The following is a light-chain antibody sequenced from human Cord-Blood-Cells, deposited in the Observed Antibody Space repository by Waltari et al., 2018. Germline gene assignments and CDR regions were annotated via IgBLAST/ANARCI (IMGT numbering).Light chain of an antibody. CDR3: SSYTSSSTVV. CDR2: DVS. CDR1: SGDVRGENY. Sequence: QSALTQPASVSGYPGQSITISCTGNSGDVRGENYVSRYQQPPGKAPQLMIYDVSKRPSGVSNRVSGSKSGNTASLTISGLQAEDEADYYCSSYTSSSTVVFGGGTKLTVL. V-gene: IGLV2-14*01. J-gene: IGLJ2*01.